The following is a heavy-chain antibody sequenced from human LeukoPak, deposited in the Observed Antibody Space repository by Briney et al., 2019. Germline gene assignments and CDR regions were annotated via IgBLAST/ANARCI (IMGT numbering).Heavy chain of an antibody. CDR3: ARVIVGATTRGYYYYGMDV. CDR2: ISSSSTAK. J-gene: IGHJ6*02. CDR1: GFTFNNYN. D-gene: IGHD1-26*01. V-gene: IGHV3-48*04. Sequence: GGSLRLSCAVSGFTFNNYNMNWVRQAPGKGLEWVSYISSSSTAKYYADSVKGRFTISRDNAKNSLFLQMNNLRAEDTAVYYCARVIVGATTRGYYYYGMDVWGQGTTVTVSS.